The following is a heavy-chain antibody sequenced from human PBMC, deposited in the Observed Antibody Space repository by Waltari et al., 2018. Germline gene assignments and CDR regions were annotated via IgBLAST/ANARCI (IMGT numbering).Heavy chain of an antibody. CDR1: GFTFSRYS. CDR2: FTSGGGVT. J-gene: IGHJ3*01. V-gene: IGHV3-23*01. D-gene: IGHD1-1*01. CDR3: ARDFRTTTTGDAFDV. Sequence: EVQLLESGGGLVQPGGSLRLSCVASGFTFSRYSMTWVRQAPGKGLEWVSTFTSGGGVTYYADSVKGRFTISRDDSKDTVYLQMDSLRADDAALYYCARDFRTTTTGDAFDVWGQGTVVTVSS.